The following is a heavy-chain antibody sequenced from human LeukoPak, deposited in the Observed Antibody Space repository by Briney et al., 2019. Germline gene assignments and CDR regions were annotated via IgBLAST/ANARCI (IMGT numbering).Heavy chain of an antibody. CDR2: INPNNRDT. Sequence: ASVKVSCKASGYSFSGYFIHWVRQAPGQGLEWMGRINPNNRDTIYAQKFQGRVTMTRDTSISTAYMELSRLRSDDTAVYYCARDRGPEWWGSFDCWGQGTLVTVSS. J-gene: IGHJ4*02. D-gene: IGHD3-16*01. CDR1: GYSFSGYF. V-gene: IGHV1-2*06. CDR3: ARDRGPEWWGSFDC.